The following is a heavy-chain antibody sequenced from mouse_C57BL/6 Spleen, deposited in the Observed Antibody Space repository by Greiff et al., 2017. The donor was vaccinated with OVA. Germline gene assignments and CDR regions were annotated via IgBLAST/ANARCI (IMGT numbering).Heavy chain of an antibody. D-gene: IGHD2-2*01. CDR3: ARSIYYGYDRGFAY. Sequence: QVQLQQSGPELVKPGASVKISCKASGYAFSSSWMNWVKQRPGKGLEWIGRIYPGDGDTNYNGKFKGKATLTADKSSSTAYMQLSSLTSEDSAVYFCARSIYYGYDRGFAYWGQGTLVTVSA. CDR1: GYAFSSSW. CDR2: IYPGDGDT. V-gene: IGHV1-82*01. J-gene: IGHJ3*01.